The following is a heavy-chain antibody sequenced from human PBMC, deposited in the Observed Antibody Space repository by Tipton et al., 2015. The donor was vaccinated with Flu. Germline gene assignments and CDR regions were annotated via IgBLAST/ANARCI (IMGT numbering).Heavy chain of an antibody. Sequence: TLSLTCSVSGIPMRSDIQSWSWIRQSAGKGLEWIGLTYTNRDTTYNPSLKSRVTISIDTSKNQLSLTLTSVTAADTAVYYCARDSGAYPLGFDPWGRGTLVTVSS. CDR2: TYTNRDT. V-gene: IGHV4-61*02. D-gene: IGHD2-15*01. J-gene: IGHJ5*01. CDR1: GIPMRSDIQS. CDR3: ARDSGAYPLGFDP.